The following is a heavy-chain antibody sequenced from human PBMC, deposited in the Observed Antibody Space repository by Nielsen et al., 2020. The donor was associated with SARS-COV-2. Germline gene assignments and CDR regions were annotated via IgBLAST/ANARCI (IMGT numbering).Heavy chain of an antibody. Sequence: ASVKVSCKASGYTFTSYGISWVRQAPGQGLEWMGWISAYNGNTNYAQKLQGRVTMTTDTSTSTAYMELRSLRSDDTAVYYCARVGTIWQWLARTYYFDYWGQGTLVTVSS. D-gene: IGHD6-19*01. CDR2: ISAYNGNT. V-gene: IGHV1-18*01. CDR3: ARVGTIWQWLARTYYFDY. J-gene: IGHJ4*02. CDR1: GYTFTSYG.